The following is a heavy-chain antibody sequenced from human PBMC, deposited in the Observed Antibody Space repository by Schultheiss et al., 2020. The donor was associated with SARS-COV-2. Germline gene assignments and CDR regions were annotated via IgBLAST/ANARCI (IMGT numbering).Heavy chain of an antibody. D-gene: IGHD4-17*01. CDR2: ISAYNGNT. CDR1: GGTFSSYA. CDR3: ARRSYGSVDY. Sequence: ASVKVSCKASGGTFSSYAISWVRQAPGQGLEWMGWISAYNGNTNYAQKLQGRVTMTTDTSTSTAYMELRSLRSDDTAVYYCARRSYGSVDYWGQGTLVTVSS. V-gene: IGHV1-18*01. J-gene: IGHJ4*02.